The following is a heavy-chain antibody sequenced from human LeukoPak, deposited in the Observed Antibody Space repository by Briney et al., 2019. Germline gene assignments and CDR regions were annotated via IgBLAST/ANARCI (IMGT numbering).Heavy chain of an antibody. CDR3: ARPMVVVNDAFDI. D-gene: IGHD3-22*01. CDR2: INHSGST. V-gene: IGHV4-34*01. Sequence: PSETLSLTCAVYGGSFSGYYWSWIRQPPGKGLEWIGEINHSGSTNYNPSLKSRVTISVDTSKNQFSLKLSSVTAADTAVYYCARPMVVVNDAFDIWGQGTMVTVSS. CDR1: GGSFSGYY. J-gene: IGHJ3*02.